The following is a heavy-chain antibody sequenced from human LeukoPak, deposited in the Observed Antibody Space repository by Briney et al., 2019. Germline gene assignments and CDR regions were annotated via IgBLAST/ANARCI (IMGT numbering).Heavy chain of an antibody. V-gene: IGHV3-23*01. CDR3: AKPLEKYTYGGNFDY. J-gene: IGHJ4*02. Sequence: PGGSLRLSCEASGFTFSYYAMSWVRQAPGKGLAWVSVISSSADSTYYADSVKGRFTISRDNSKNTLYLQMNSLRAEGTAVYYCAKPLEKYTYGGNFDYWGQGILVTVSS. CDR1: GFTFSYYA. D-gene: IGHD4-23*01. CDR2: ISSSADST.